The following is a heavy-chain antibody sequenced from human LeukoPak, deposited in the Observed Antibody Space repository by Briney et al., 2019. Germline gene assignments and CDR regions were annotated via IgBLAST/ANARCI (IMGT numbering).Heavy chain of an antibody. CDR3: ARGYYSSSRFDS. V-gene: IGHV3-74*01. D-gene: IGHD6-13*01. CDR2: VNSDGSTT. J-gene: IGHJ4*02. Sequence: GGSLRLSCAASGFPFSNYWMHWVRQAPGKGLVWASRVNSDGSTTNYADSVKGRFTISRDNAENTLYMRMNSLRPEDTAVYYCARGYYSSSRFDSWGQGTLVTVSS. CDR1: GFPFSNYW.